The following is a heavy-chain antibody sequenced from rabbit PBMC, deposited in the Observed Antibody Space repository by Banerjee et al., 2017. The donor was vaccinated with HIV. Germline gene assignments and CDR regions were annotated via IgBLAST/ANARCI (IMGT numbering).Heavy chain of an antibody. D-gene: IGHD7-1*01. Sequence: WVRQAPGKGLEWIGCIHAGSSGSTYYASWAKGRFTISKTSSTTVTLQMSSLTAADTATYFCARAARPSTYPFNLWGQGTLVTVS. J-gene: IGHJ4*01. V-gene: IGHV1S40*01. CDR2: IHAGSSGST. CDR3: ARAARPSTYPFNL.